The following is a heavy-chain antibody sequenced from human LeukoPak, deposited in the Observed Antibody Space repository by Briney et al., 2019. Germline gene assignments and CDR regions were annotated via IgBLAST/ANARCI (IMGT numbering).Heavy chain of an antibody. CDR2: ISAYNGNT. V-gene: IGHV1-18*01. CDR3: ARVGTAMVSKNWFDP. CDR1: GYTFTSYG. Sequence: ASVKVSCKAAGYTFTSYGISWVRQGPGQGLEWMGWISAYNGNTNYAQKLQGRVTMTTDTSTSTAYMELRSLRSDDTAVYYCARVGTAMVSKNWFDPWGQGTQVTVSS. D-gene: IGHD5-18*01. J-gene: IGHJ5*02.